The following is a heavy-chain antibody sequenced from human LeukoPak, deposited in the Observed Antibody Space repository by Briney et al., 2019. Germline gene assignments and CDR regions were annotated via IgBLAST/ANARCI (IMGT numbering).Heavy chain of an antibody. CDR2: TSGSGGST. D-gene: IGHD2-2*01. J-gene: IGHJ3*02. CDR3: AKDIVVVPAARDAFDI. CDR1: GFTFSNYA. V-gene: IGHV3-23*01. Sequence: GGSLRLSCAASGFTFSNYAMSWVRQAPGKGLEWVSVTSGSGGSTYYADSVKGRFTISRDNSKNTLYLQMNGLRAEDTVVYYCAKDIVVVPAARDAFDIWGQGTMVTVSS.